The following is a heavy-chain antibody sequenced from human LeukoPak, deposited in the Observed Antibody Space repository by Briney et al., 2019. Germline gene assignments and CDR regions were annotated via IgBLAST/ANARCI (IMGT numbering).Heavy chain of an antibody. CDR2: IYYSGST. J-gene: IGHJ4*02. CDR1: GGSISSGDYY. Sequence: SETLSLTCTVSGGSISSGDYYWSWIRQPPGKGLEWIGYIYYSGSTYYNPSLKSRVTMSVDSSNNQFSLKLSSVTAADTAVFYCARENTGSYREFDYWGQGTLVTVSS. V-gene: IGHV4-30-4*01. CDR3: ARENTGSYREFDY. D-gene: IGHD1-26*01.